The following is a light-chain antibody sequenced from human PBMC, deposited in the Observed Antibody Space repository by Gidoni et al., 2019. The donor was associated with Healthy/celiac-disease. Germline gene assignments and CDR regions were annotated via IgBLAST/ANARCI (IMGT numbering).Light chain of an antibody. Sequence: IPMPPSPSSLSASVGDGVTITCRASQSISSYLNWYQQKPGKAPKLLIYTTSSLQSGVPSRFSGSGSGTDFTLTISSLQPEDFATYYCQQSYSTPYTFGQGTKLEIK. CDR3: QQSYSTPYT. CDR1: QSISSY. V-gene: IGKV1-39*01. CDR2: TTS. J-gene: IGKJ2*01.